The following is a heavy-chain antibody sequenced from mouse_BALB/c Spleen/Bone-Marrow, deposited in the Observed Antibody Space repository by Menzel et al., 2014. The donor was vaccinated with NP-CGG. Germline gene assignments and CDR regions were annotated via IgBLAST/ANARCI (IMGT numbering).Heavy chain of an antibody. CDR3: TTLARNYFDY. Sequence: EVQLQQSGTVLARPGASVKMSCKASGYTFTSYWMHWVKQRPGQGLEWIGTIYPGNSDTTYNQKFKGKAKLTAVTSTSTAYMGLSSLTNEDSAVYYCTTLARNYFDYWGQGTTLTVSS. V-gene: IGHV1-5*01. J-gene: IGHJ2*01. CDR1: GYTFTSYW. D-gene: IGHD3-1*01. CDR2: IYPGNSDT.